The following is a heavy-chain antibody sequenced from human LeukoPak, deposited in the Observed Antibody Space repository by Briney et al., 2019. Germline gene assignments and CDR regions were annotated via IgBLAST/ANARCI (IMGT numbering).Heavy chain of an antibody. CDR1: GYTFTGYD. D-gene: IGHD6-13*01. Sequence: GASVKVSCKASGYTFTGYDMHWVRQAPGQGLEWMGWINPNSGGTNYAQKFQGRVTMTRDTSIRTAYMELSRLRSDDTAVYYCARHKGIAAADSFDPWGQGTLVTVSS. CDR2: INPNSGGT. V-gene: IGHV1-2*02. CDR3: ARHKGIAAADSFDP. J-gene: IGHJ5*02.